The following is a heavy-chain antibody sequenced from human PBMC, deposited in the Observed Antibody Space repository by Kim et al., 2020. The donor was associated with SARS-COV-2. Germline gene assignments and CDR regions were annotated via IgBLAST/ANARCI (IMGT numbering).Heavy chain of an antibody. D-gene: IGHD2-21*01. Sequence: ASVKVSCKVSGYTLTELSMHWVRQAPGKGLEWMGGFDPEDGETIYAQKFQGRVTMTEDTSTDTAYMELSSLRSEDTAVYYCAGGDLGDRPRLEGRGAFDIWGQGTMVTVSS. CDR3: AGGDLGDRPRLEGRGAFDI. CDR1: GYTLTELS. CDR2: FDPEDGET. V-gene: IGHV1-24*01. J-gene: IGHJ3*02.